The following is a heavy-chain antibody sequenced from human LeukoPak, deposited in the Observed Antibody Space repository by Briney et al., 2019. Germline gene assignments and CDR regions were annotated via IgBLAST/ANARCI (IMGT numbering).Heavy chain of an antibody. CDR3: ARGRGYCSSTSCYRLYYYYYGMDV. V-gene: IGHV4-34*01. J-gene: IGHJ6*04. CDR1: GGSFSGYY. Sequence: SETLSLPCAVSGGSFSGYYWSWIRQPPGKGLEGIGEINHRGSTNYNPSLKIPVTISVDTSQNQFSLKLRSVTAADTAVYYCARGRGYCSSTSCYRLYYYYYGMDVWGKGTTVTVSS. D-gene: IGHD2-2*01. CDR2: INHRGST.